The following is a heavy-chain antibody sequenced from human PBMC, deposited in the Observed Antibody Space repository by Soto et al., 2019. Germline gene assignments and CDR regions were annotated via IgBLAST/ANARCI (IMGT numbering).Heavy chain of an antibody. CDR1: GFTFSSYG. CDR3: ARDRAGSPSGLAYFDY. Sequence: GGSLRLSCEASGFTFSSYGLHWVRQAPGKGLEWVALISYDGSNEYAADSVKGRFTISGDNSKNTLYLQMNSLRAEDTAVYYCARDRAGSPSGLAYFDYWGQGTLVTVSS. V-gene: IGHV3-30-3*01. J-gene: IGHJ4*02. D-gene: IGHD5-12*01. CDR2: ISYDGSNE.